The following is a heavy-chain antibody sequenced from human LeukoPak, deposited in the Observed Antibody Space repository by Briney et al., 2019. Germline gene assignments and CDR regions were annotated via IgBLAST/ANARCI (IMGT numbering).Heavy chain of an antibody. J-gene: IGHJ4*02. CDR3: AKQGSGWDVDY. V-gene: IGHV3-23*01. Sequence: GGSLRLSCAASGLTFSSYAMSWVRQAPGKGLDWVSAISGTGGSTYYADSVQGRFTISRDNSKNTLYLQMNSLRAEDTAVYYCAKQGSGWDVDYWGQGTVVTVSS. CDR2: ISGTGGST. D-gene: IGHD6-19*01. CDR1: GLTFSSYA.